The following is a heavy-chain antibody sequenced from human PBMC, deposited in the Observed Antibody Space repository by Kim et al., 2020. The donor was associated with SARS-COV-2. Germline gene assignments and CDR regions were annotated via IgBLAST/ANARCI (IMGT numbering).Heavy chain of an antibody. CDR3: ARGRSAGIVVAGTRPIGYYGMDV. Sequence: SETLSLTCAVTGGSFSGYFWSWIRQSPGKGLEWIGEFNHAGSTDYNPSLKSRVTISVDTSKKQFSLKMTSVTAADTAMYYCARGRSAGIVVAGTRPIGYYGMDVWGRGTTVTVS. V-gene: IGHV4-34*01. CDR1: GGSFSGYF. D-gene: IGHD6-19*01. CDR2: FNHAGST. J-gene: IGHJ6*02.